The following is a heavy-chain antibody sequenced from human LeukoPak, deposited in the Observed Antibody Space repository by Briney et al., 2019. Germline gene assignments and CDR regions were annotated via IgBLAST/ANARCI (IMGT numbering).Heavy chain of an antibody. CDR3: ARDPATTFNWFDP. Sequence: PSETLSLTCAVSGYSISNGYWAWLRQPPGKGLEWIASIYHTGTTYSNPSLQSRVSLSVDTSKSQFSLNLSAVTAADTAVYSCARDPATTFNWFDPWGQGTLVIVSS. V-gene: IGHV4-38-2*02. CDR2: IYHTGTT. J-gene: IGHJ5*02. D-gene: IGHD1-1*01. CDR1: GYSISNGY.